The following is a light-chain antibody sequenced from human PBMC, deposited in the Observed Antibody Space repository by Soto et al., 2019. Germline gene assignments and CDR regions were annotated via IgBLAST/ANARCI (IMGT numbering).Light chain of an antibody. J-gene: IGKJ1*01. CDR2: DAS. Sequence: DIQMTQSPSTLSSSVGDRVTITCRASQSISSWLAWYQQKPGKAPKLLIYDASSLESGVPSRFSGSGSGTECNLPISNLKPDDFATYYSHQYRTFGQGTKVAIK. V-gene: IGKV1-5*01. CDR3: HQYRT. CDR1: QSISSW.